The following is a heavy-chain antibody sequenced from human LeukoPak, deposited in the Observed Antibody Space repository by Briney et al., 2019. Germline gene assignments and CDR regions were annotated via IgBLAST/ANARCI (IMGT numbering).Heavy chain of an antibody. J-gene: IGHJ4*02. Sequence: GGSLRLSCAASGFTFSSYAMSWVRQAPGKGLEWVSAISGSGGSTYYADSVKGRFTISRDNSKNTLYLQMNSLRAEDTAVYYCAKDPPYHYDSSGYARVGYWGQGTLVTVSS. V-gene: IGHV3-23*01. CDR2: ISGSGGST. D-gene: IGHD3-22*01. CDR1: GFTFSSYA. CDR3: AKDPPYHYDSSGYARVGY.